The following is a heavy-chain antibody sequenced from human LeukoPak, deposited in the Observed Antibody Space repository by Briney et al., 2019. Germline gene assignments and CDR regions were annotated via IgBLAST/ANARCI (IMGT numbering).Heavy chain of an antibody. Sequence: ASVKVSCKASGGTFSSYAISWVRQAPGQGLEWMGGIIPIFGTANYAQKFQGRVTITTDESTSTAYMELSSLRSEDTAVYYCARESEYSSSPTDWGQGTLVTVSS. V-gene: IGHV1-69*05. D-gene: IGHD6-13*01. CDR2: IIPIFGTA. CDR1: GGTFSSYA. J-gene: IGHJ4*02. CDR3: ARESEYSSSPTD.